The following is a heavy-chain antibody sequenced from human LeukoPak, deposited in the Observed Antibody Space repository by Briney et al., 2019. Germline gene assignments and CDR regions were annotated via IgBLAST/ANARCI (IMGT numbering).Heavy chain of an antibody. Sequence: AGGSLRPSCAASGFTFSNFWMNWVRQAPGKGLEWVANIKHDGSEKYYVDSVKGRFTISRDNAKSSLFLQMNSLRVEDTAVYYCARGMTTGDWGQGTLVTVSS. CDR2: IKHDGSEK. CDR1: GFTFSNFW. D-gene: IGHD4-17*01. CDR3: ARGMTTGD. V-gene: IGHV3-7*05. J-gene: IGHJ4*02.